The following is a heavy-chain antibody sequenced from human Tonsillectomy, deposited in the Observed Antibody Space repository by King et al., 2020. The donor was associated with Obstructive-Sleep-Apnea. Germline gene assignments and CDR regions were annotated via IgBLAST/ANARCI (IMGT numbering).Heavy chain of an antibody. CDR1: GYTFGTYG. J-gene: IGHJ4*02. D-gene: IGHD6-19*01. Sequence: QEQLVQSGAEVKKPGASVKVSCKTSGYTFGTYGITWVRQAPGQGLEWMGRINPNNGNTDYAQKLQGRVTMTTDASTTTAYMELRSLRSDDTAVYYCATFSSAWYFDYWGQGTLVTVSS. CDR2: INPNNGNT. V-gene: IGHV1-18*01. CDR3: ATFSSAWYFDY.